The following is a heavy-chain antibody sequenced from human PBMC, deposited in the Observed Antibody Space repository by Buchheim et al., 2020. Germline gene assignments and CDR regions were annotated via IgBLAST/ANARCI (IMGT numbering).Heavy chain of an antibody. D-gene: IGHD6-6*01. Sequence: EVQLLESGGGLVQPGGSLRLSCAASGFTFSSYALIWVRQAPGKGLEWVSAISGGGGSAYYADSVKGRLTISRDNSKNTLSLQMNSLRAEDTAVYYCARLGSSSYTDYWGQGTL. CDR2: ISGGGGSA. CDR3: ARLGSSSYTDY. CDR1: GFTFSSYA. V-gene: IGHV3-23*01. J-gene: IGHJ4*02.